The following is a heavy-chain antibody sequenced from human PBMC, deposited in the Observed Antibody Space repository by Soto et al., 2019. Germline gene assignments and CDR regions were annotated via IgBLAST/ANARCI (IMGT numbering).Heavy chain of an antibody. CDR1: GFTLSNYW. J-gene: IGHJ2*01. D-gene: IGHD3-10*01. V-gene: IGHV3-7*01. CDR2: INQNGRDK. CDR3: AREWGYGSGNSVNLHLDY. Sequence: GGSLRLSCAASGFTLSNYWMSWVRQAPGKGLEWVANINQNGRDKYYVDSLKCRFTISRDNAKNSLYLQMDSLRAEDTAVYYCAREWGYGSGNSVNLHLDYGGRDTLVTVSS.